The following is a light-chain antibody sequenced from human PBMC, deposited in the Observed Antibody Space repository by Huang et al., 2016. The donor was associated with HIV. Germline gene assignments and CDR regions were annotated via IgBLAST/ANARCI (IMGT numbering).Light chain of an antibody. J-gene: IGKJ5*01. CDR2: GAS. CDR1: ERVGRT. CDR3: QQYNNWPPVT. Sequence: ETVMTQSPVTLSVSPGQRVTLSCRASERVGRTLAWYQQKPGQAPRLLIYGASTRANGIPDRFSGRGSGTEFTLTISSLQSEDLAVYYCQQYNNWPPVTFGRGTRLEIK. V-gene: IGKV3-15*01.